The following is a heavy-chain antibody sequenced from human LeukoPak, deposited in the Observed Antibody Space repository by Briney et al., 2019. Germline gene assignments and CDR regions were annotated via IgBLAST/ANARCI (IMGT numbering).Heavy chain of an antibody. J-gene: IGHJ5*02. CDR1: GLTFNNYW. V-gene: IGHV3-74*01. CDR3: ARVPNWFDP. CDR2: INAPGSDT. Sequence: GGSLRLSCVASGLTFNNYWMHCVRQAPGKGLELVSRINAPGSDTIYVRSLKRRVTTSRDNARNTLYLHMTSLRAEDTAVYYCARVPNWFDPWGQGTLATVSS.